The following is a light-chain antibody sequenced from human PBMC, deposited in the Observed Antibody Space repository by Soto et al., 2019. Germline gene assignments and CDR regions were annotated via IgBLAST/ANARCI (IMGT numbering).Light chain of an antibody. Sequence: DIQMTQSPSTLSASVGDRVIITCRASESISNWLAWYQQKPGKAPNLLIYKASSLKSGVPLRFSGSGYGTEFTLTISSLQPDDFATYYCQQYNTYSSLTFGGGTKVDIK. V-gene: IGKV1-5*03. CDR1: ESISNW. CDR2: KAS. CDR3: QQYNTYSSLT. J-gene: IGKJ4*01.